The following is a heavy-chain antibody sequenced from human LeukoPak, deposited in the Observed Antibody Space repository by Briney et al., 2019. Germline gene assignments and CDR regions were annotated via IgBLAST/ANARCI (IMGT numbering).Heavy chain of an antibody. J-gene: IGHJ6*03. Sequence: SETLSLTCTVSGGSISSSSYYWGWIRQPPGKGLEWIGSIYYSGSTYYNPSLKSRVTISVDTSKNQFSLKLSSVTAADTAVYYCARQHDSYYYYYIDVWGSGTTVTVSS. CDR2: IYYSGST. CDR3: ARQHDSYYYYYIDV. V-gene: IGHV4-39*01. CDR1: GGSISSSSYY.